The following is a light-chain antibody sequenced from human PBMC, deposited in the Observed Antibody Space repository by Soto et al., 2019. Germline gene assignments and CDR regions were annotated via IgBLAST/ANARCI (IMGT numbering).Light chain of an antibody. Sequence: QSALTQPASVSGSPGQSITISCTGTNSDVGGYNYVSWYQQCPGKAPKLIIXXVXXXPSGVSNRFSGSKSGNTASLTISGXXXXXXXXXXCSSYTSSSTRIFGGGTKLTVL. J-gene: IGLJ2*01. CDR1: NSDVGGYNY. V-gene: IGLV2-14*03. CDR3: SSYTSSSTRI. CDR2: XVX.